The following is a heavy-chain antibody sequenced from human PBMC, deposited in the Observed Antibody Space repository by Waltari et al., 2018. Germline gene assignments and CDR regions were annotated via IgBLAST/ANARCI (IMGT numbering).Heavy chain of an antibody. V-gene: IGHV4-59*11. CDR3: ARKRGMDV. Sequence: QVQLQESGPGLVKPSETLSLTCTVSGGSISSHYWSWIRQPPGKGLEWIGYIYYSGSTNYNPSLKGRVTISVDTSKNQFSLKLSSVTAADTAVYYCARKRGMDVWGQGTTVTVSS. J-gene: IGHJ6*02. CDR2: IYYSGST. CDR1: GGSISSHY.